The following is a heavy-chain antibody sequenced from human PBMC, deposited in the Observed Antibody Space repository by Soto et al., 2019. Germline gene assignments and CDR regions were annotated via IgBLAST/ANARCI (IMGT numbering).Heavy chain of an antibody. D-gene: IGHD3-9*01. J-gene: IGHJ5*02. Sequence: ASVKVSCKASGYTFTSYAMHWVRQAPGQRLEWMGWINAGNGNTKYSQKFQGRVTITRDTSASTAYMELSSLRSEDTAVYYCARRSLPYYDILTGYYLWFDPWGQGTLVTVSS. V-gene: IGHV1-3*01. CDR3: ARRSLPYYDILTGYYLWFDP. CDR1: GYTFTSYA. CDR2: INAGNGNT.